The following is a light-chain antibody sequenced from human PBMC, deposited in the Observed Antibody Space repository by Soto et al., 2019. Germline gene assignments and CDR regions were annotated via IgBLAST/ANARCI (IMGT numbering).Light chain of an antibody. CDR3: QQYNKWPRT. CDR1: QSVSSD. Sequence: IVMTQSPATLSVSPGERATLSCRASQSVSSDLAWYQQKPGQAPRLLIYAASTRATGIPDRFSGSGSGTEFTLTISSLQSEDFAVYHCQQYNKWPRTFGQGTKVDIK. CDR2: AAS. V-gene: IGKV3-15*01. J-gene: IGKJ1*01.